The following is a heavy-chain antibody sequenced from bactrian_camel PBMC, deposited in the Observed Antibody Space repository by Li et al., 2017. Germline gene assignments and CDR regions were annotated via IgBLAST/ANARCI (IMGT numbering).Heavy chain of an antibody. J-gene: IGHJ4*01. Sequence: MGWFRQNPGKEREAVAAISPGSVSTYYADSVKGRFTASRDNAKNTVHLQMNSLKPEDTAMYYCALDCGRSYGGGWYVRLWGQGTQVTVS. CDR2: ISPGSVST. D-gene: IGHD6*01. CDR3: ALDCGRSYGGGWYVRL. V-gene: IGHV3-3*01.